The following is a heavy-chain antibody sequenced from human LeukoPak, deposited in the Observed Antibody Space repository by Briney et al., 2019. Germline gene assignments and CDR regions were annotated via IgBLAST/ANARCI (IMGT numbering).Heavy chain of an antibody. V-gene: IGHV3-23*01. CDR2: ITSYRRDT. CDR1: GFTFSNYA. CDR3: AKGNRVSYYYYMDV. J-gene: IGHJ6*03. D-gene: IGHD2/OR15-2a*01. Sequence: PGGSLRLSCEASGFTFSNYAMNWVRQTPGKGLEWVSSITSYRRDTYYADSVKGRFTISRDNSKNTLFLQMSSLRAEDTAVYYCAKGNRVSYYYYMDVWGKGATVTVSS.